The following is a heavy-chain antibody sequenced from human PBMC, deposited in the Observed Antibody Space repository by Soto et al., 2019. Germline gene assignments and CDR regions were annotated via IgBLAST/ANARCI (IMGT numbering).Heavy chain of an antibody. CDR2: ISGSGGST. D-gene: IGHD6-13*01. V-gene: IGHV3-23*01. CDR1: GFTFSSYT. CDR3: AKRVGQQLARVWYFDL. J-gene: IGHJ2*01. Sequence: PGGSLRLSCAASGFTFSSYTMSWVRQAPGKGLEWVSAISGSGGSTYYADSVKGRFTISRDNSKNTLYLQMNSLRAEDTAVYYCAKRVGQQLARVWYFDLWGRGTLVTVSS.